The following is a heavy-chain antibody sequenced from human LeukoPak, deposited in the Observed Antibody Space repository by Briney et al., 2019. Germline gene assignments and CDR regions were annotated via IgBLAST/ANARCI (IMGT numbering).Heavy chain of an antibody. CDR2: ISGSGGST. CDR3: AIHPKLELLPYFQH. Sequence: PGGSLRLSCAASGFTFSSYAMSWVRQAPGKGLEWVSAISGSGGSTYYADSVKGRFTISRDNSKNTLYLQMNSLRAEDTAVYYCAIHPKLELLPYFQHWGQGTLVTVSS. J-gene: IGHJ1*01. V-gene: IGHV3-23*01. D-gene: IGHD1-7*01. CDR1: GFTFSSYA.